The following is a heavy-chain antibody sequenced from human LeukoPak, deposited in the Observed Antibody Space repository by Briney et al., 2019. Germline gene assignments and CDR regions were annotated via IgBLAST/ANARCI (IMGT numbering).Heavy chain of an antibody. V-gene: IGHV4-61*05. J-gene: IGHJ4*02. D-gene: IGHD3-3*01. CDR2: IYYSGST. CDR3: ARAALYYDFWSGYYTGDTRFDY. CDR1: GDSIVSSSYY. Sequence: SETLSLTCTVSGDSIVSSSYYWGWIRQPPGKGLEWIGYIYYSGSTNYNPSLKSRVTISVDTSKNQFSLKLSSVTAADTAVYYCARAALYYDFWSGYYTGDTRFDYWGQGTLVTVSS.